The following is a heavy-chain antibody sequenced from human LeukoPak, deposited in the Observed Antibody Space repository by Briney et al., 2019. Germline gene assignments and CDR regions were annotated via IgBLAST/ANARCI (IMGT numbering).Heavy chain of an antibody. Sequence: GGSLRLSCAASGFTFSSYEMNWVRQAPGKGLEWVSYISSSGSTIYYADSVKGRFTISRDNAKNSLYLQMNSLRAEDTAVYYCARVGGSYGFLSQKPRHFQHWGQGTLVTVSS. CDR2: ISSSGSTI. J-gene: IGHJ1*01. V-gene: IGHV3-48*03. CDR1: GFTFSSYE. D-gene: IGHD1-26*01. CDR3: ARVGGSYGFLSQKPRHFQH.